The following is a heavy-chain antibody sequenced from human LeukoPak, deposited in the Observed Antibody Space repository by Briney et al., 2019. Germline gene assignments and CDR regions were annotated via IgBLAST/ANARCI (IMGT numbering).Heavy chain of an antibody. CDR2: INHSGST. Sequence: KPSETLSLTCAVYGGSCSGYYWSWIRQPPGKGLEWIGEINHSGSTNYNPSLKSRVTISVDTSKNQFSLKLSSVTAADTAVYYCARGRVPSSGWYGFFFGFDPWGQGTLVTVSS. CDR3: ARGRVPSSGWYGFFFGFDP. CDR1: GGSCSGYY. D-gene: IGHD6-19*01. V-gene: IGHV4-34*01. J-gene: IGHJ5*02.